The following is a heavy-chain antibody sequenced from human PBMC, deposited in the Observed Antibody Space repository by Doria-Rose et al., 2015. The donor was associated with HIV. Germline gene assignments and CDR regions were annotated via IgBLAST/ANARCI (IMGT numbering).Heavy chain of an antibody. CDR1: GYTFTSYY. V-gene: IGHV1-46*01. CDR2: INPSGGST. D-gene: IGHD6-13*01. CDR3: ARDWRYSSSPKGIDY. Sequence: QVQLQQWGAEVKKSGASVKVSCKASGYTFTSYYIHWVRQAPGQGLEWMGIINPSGGSTNYAHKFQGRVTMTRDTSTSTVYMKLSSLRSEDTAVYYCARDWRYSSSPKGIDYWGQGTLVTVSS. J-gene: IGHJ4*02.